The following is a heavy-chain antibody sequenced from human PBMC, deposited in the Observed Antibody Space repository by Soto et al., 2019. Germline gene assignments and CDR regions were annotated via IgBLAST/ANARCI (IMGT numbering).Heavy chain of an antibody. J-gene: IGHJ5*02. CDR1: GGSIRSYY. D-gene: IGHD6-19*01. V-gene: IGHV4-59*01. CDR3: ARDWGQAVAGIGWFDP. CDR2: IYYSGST. Sequence: SSETLSLTCTFSGGSIRSYYWSLIRQPPGKGLEWIGYIYYSGSTNYNPSLKSRVTISVDTSKNQFSLKLSSVTAADTAVYYCARDWGQAVAGIGWFDPWGQGTLVTVSS.